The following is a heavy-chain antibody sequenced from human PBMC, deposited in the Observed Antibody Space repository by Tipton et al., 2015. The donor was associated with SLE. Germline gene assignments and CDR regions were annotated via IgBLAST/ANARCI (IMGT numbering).Heavy chain of an antibody. CDR1: GFTFSLYW. CDR2: IKQDGSET. J-gene: IGHJ4*02. Sequence: SLRLSCAASGFTFSLYWMSWVRQAPGKGLECVANIKQDGSETYYVDSVKGRFTISRDNTKNSLYLQMNSLRAEDTAIYYCANTHRDYGPATYFYYWGQGTLVTVSS. D-gene: IGHD4-17*01. V-gene: IGHV3-7*01. CDR3: ANTHRDYGPATYFYY.